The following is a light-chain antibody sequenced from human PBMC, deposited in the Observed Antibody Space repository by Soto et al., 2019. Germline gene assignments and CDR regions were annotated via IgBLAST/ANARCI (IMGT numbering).Light chain of an antibody. CDR1: SGDVGGYTH. V-gene: IGLV2-11*01. J-gene: IGLJ3*02. Sequence: QSALTQPRSVSGSPGQSVTISCTGTSGDVGGYTHVSWYQQYPGKAPKLMIYDVTKRPSGVPDRFSGSKSDNTASLTISGLQAEDEADYYCCSYAGSFTWVLGGGTKLTVL. CDR2: DVT. CDR3: CSYAGSFTWV.